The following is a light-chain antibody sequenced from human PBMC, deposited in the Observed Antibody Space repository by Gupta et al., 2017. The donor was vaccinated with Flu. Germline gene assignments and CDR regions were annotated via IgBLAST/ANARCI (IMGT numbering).Light chain of an antibody. CDR1: ALPKQD. J-gene: IGLJ2*01. CDR3: QSADSSGTYVV. V-gene: IGLV3-25*02. Sequence: SYELTQLTSVSVSPGQTAKITCSGDALPKQDAYWYQQKPGQAPVLVIYKDSERPSGIPERFSGSSSGTTVTLTISGVQAEDETDYYCQSADSSGTYVVFGGGTKLTVL. CDR2: KDS.